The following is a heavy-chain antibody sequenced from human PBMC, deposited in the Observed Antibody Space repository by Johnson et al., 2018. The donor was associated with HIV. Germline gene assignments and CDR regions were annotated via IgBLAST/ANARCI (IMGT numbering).Heavy chain of an antibody. D-gene: IGHD4-23*01. Sequence: QLVESGVGMVQPGRSLRLSCAATGFIFNDYALHWVRQAPGKGLEWVSGINWNGGSTGYADSVKGRFTISRDNSKNTLYLQMNSLRAEDTALYYCARDFNSGSPDGAFDIWGQGTMVTVSS. J-gene: IGHJ3*02. CDR3: ARDFNSGSPDGAFDI. CDR2: INWNGGST. CDR1: GFIFNDYA. V-gene: IGHV3-9*01.